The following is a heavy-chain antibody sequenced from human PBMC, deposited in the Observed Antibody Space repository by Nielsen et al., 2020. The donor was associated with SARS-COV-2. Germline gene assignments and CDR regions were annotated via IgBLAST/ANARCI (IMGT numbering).Heavy chain of an antibody. J-gene: IGHJ6*02. CDR1: GFTFSSYA. CDR2: ISYDGSNK. CDR3: AKRDKQTWFGELLVAYYYGMDV. D-gene: IGHD3-10*01. V-gene: IGHV3-30-3*02. Sequence: GESLKISCAASGFTFSSYAMHWVRQAPGKGLEWVAVISYDGSNKYYADSVKGRFTISRDNSKNTLYLQMNSLRAEDTAVYYCAKRDKQTWFGELLVAYYYGMDVWGQGTTVTVSS.